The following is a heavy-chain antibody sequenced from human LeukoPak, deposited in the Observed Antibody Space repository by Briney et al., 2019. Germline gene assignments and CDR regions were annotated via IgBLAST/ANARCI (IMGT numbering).Heavy chain of an antibody. CDR2: TYYSGST. CDR1: GGSISSYY. CDR3: ARFVGSSWLAFDI. Sequence: PSETLSLTCTVSGGSISSYYWSWIRQPPGKGLEWIGYTYYSGSTNYNPSLKSRVTISVDTSKNQFFLKLSSVTAADTAVYYCARFVGSSWLAFDIWGQGTMVTVSS. V-gene: IGHV4-59*01. D-gene: IGHD6-13*01. J-gene: IGHJ3*02.